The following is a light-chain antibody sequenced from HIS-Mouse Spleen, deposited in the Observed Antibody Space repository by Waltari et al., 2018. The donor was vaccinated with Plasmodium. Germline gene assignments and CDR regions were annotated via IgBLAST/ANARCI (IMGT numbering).Light chain of an antibody. CDR2: RNN. CDR3: AAWDDSLSGRV. CDR1: SSNIGRNY. Sequence: QSVLTQPPSASGTPGQRVTISCSGSSSNIGRNYVYWYQQLPGTAPKLLIYRNNKRPSGVPDRCSGSKSGTSASLAISGLRSEDEADYYCAAWDDSLSGRVFGGGTKLTVL. J-gene: IGLJ3*02. V-gene: IGLV1-47*01.